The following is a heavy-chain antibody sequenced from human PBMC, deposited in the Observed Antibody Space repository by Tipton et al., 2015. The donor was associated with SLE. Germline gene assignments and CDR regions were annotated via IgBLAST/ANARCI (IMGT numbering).Heavy chain of an antibody. D-gene: IGHD3-22*01. CDR2: IYYSGST. V-gene: IGHV4-61*01. J-gene: IGHJ3*02. Sequence: LRLSCTVSGGSISSGSYYWSWIRQPPGKGLEWIGYIYYSGSTNYNPSLKSRVTISVDTSKNQFSLKLSSVTAADTAVYYCASGYYYDSSPDAFDIWGQGTMVTVSS. CDR1: GGSISSGSYY. CDR3: ASGYYYDSSPDAFDI.